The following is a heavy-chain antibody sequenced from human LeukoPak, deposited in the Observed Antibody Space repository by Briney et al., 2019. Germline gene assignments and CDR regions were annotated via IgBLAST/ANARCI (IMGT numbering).Heavy chain of an antibody. D-gene: IGHD1-26*01. CDR3: ARDWVGATGNFDY. CDR2: IYYSGST. V-gene: IGHV4-30-4*08. Sequence: TSRTLSLTCTVSGGSISSGDYYWSWIRQPPGKGLEWIGYIYYSGSTYYNPSLKSRVTISVDTSKNQFSLKLSSVTAADTAVYYCARDWVGATGNFDYWGQGTLVTVSS. J-gene: IGHJ4*02. CDR1: GGSISSGDYY.